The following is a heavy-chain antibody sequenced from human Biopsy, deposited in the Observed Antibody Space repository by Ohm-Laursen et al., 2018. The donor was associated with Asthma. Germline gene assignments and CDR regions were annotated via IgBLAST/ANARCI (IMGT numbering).Heavy chain of an antibody. J-gene: IGHJ4*02. CDR3: AKRRGYSGHDNDY. V-gene: IGHV3-30*18. CDR2: ISYDGSDK. CDR1: RFTFSSYG. D-gene: IGHD5-12*01. Sequence: SLRLSCAASRFTFSSYGMHWVRQAPGKGLEWVAYISYDGSDKYYADSVKGRFTISRDNSKNTLYLQTNSLRTEDTAVYYCAKRRGYSGHDNDYWGQGTLVSVSS.